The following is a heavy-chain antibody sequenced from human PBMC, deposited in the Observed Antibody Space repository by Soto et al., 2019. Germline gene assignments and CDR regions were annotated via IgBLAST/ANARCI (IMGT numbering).Heavy chain of an antibody. CDR3: AREYSNHACDY. CDR1: GGSISSGDYY. J-gene: IGHJ4*02. Sequence: QVQLQESGPGLVKPSQTLSLTCTVSGGSISSGDYYWSWIRQPPGKGLEWIGYIYYSGSTYYNPSLKGRGTISEDTSKNQCSLKLSAAAAADTAVYYCAREYSNHACDYWGQGTLVTVSS. CDR2: IYYSGST. D-gene: IGHD4-4*01. V-gene: IGHV4-30-4*01.